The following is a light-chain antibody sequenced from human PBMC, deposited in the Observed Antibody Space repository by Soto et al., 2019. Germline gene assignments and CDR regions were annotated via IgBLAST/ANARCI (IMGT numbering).Light chain of an antibody. CDR3: QQLNSYPT. V-gene: IGKV1-9*01. CDR1: QGISNY. CDR2: AAS. J-gene: IGKJ3*01. Sequence: DIQLTQSPSFLSASVGDRVTITCRASQGISNYLAWYQQKPGRAPKLLIYAASTLQSGVPSRFSGSGSGTEFTLTISSLQPEDFATYYCQQLNSYPTFGPGTKVDIK.